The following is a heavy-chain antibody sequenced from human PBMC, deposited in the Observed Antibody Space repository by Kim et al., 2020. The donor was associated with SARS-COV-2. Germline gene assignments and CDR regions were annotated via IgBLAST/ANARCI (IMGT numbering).Heavy chain of an antibody. CDR2: IFPNSGGT. Sequence: ASVKVSCKASGYSFGGYYIHWVRQAPGQGLEWMGRIFPNSGGTSYAQKFQGRVTMTRDTSISTAHMEMSRLRTDDTAMYYCAREDSSWGNFDFWGQGTLVTVSS. J-gene: IGHJ4*02. D-gene: IGHD7-27*01. V-gene: IGHV1-2*06. CDR3: AREDSSWGNFDF. CDR1: GYSFGGYY.